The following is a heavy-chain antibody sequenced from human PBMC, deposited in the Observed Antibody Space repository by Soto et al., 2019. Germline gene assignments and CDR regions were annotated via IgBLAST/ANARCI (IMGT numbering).Heavy chain of an antibody. J-gene: IGHJ5*02. V-gene: IGHV4-39*01. CDR2: IYYSGST. CDR1: GGSISSSSYH. Sequence: PSETLSLTCTVSGGSISSSSYHWGWIRQPPGKGLEWIGSIYYSGSTYYNPSLKSRVTISVDTSKNQFSLKLSSVTAADTAVYYCATLGYCSGGSCYSRFDPWGQGTLVTVSS. D-gene: IGHD2-15*01. CDR3: ATLGYCSGGSCYSRFDP.